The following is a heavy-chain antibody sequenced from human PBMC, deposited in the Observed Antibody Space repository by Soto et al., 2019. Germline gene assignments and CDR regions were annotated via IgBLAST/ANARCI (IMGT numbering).Heavy chain of an antibody. CDR3: AKDGRLTPLY. Sequence: EVPLLESGGGLVQPGGSLRLSCAASGFAFRDYAMSWVRQAPGKGLEWVSYMTASGGTTYYADSVKGRFTISRDNSKNMLYLQMNSLRVEDTAVYYCAKDGRLTPLYWGQGTLVIVS. CDR1: GFAFRDYA. CDR2: MTASGGTT. D-gene: IGHD1-1*01. J-gene: IGHJ4*02. V-gene: IGHV3-23*01.